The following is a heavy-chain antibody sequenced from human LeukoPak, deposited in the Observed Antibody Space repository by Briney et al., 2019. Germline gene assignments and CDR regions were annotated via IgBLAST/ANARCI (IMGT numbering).Heavy chain of an antibody. J-gene: IGHJ3*02. CDR3: ARDPYSSGIQYDAFDI. CDR1: GYTFTNYG. CDR2: ISAYNGHT. D-gene: IGHD6-19*01. Sequence: ASVKVSCKASGYTFTNYGISWVRQAPGQGLEWMGWISAYNGHTNYAQKLQGRVTMTRDTSTSTAYMELRSLRSGDTAVYYCARDPYSSGIQYDAFDIWGQGTMVTVSS. V-gene: IGHV1-18*01.